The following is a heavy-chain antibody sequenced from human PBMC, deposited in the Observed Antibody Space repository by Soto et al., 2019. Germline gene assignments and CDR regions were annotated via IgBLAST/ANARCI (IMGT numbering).Heavy chain of an antibody. D-gene: IGHD4-17*01. CDR1: GGSFSGYY. CDR3: ARLHFEVWDYGDYVPSWYFDL. Sequence: SETLSLTCAVYGGSFSGYYWSWIRQPPGKGLEWIGEINHSGSTNYNPSLKSRVTISVDTSKNQFSLKLSSVTAADTAVYYCARLHFEVWDYGDYVPSWYFDLWGRGTLVTVSS. CDR2: INHSGST. V-gene: IGHV4-34*01. J-gene: IGHJ2*01.